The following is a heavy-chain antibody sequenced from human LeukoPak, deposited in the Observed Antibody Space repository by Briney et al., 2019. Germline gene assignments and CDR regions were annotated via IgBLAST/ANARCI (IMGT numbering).Heavy chain of an antibody. CDR3: ARLSAAVHLGAFDL. Sequence: ASVKVSCKASGYTFTGYYMHWVRQAPGQGLEWMGWINPNSGGTNYAQKFQGRVTMTRDTSISTAYMELSRLRSDDTAVYYCARLSAAVHLGAFDLWGQGTMVTVSS. D-gene: IGHD3-3*01. CDR2: INPNSGGT. J-gene: IGHJ3*01. V-gene: IGHV1-2*02. CDR1: GYTFTGYY.